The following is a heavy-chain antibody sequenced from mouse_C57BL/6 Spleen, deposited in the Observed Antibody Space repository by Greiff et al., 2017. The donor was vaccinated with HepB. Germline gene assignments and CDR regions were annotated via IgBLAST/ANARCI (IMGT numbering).Heavy chain of an antibody. CDR2: IDPETGGT. J-gene: IGHJ1*03. CDR1: GYTFTDYE. CDR3: IYDGYWYFDV. Sequence: QVQLQQSGAELVRPGASVTLSCKASGYTFTDYEMHWVKQTPVHGLEWIGAIDPETGGTAYNQKFKGKAILTADKSSSTAYMELRSLTSEDSAVYYCIYDGYWYFDVWGTGTTVTVSS. D-gene: IGHD2-3*01. V-gene: IGHV1-15*01.